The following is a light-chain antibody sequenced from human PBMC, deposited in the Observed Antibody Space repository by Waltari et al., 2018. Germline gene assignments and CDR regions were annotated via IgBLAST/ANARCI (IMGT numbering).Light chain of an antibody. V-gene: IGLV8-61*01. CDR2: KAN. CDR3: ALYMGSGIWV. CDR1: SGSLSTTSY. Sequence: QTVVTPEPSLSVSPGGTVPHTCALSSGSLSTTSYATWYQQTPGQAPRTLVYKANARSSGVPDRFSGSILGNTAALTITGAQADDESDYYCALYMGSGIWVFGGGTRLTVL. J-gene: IGLJ3*02.